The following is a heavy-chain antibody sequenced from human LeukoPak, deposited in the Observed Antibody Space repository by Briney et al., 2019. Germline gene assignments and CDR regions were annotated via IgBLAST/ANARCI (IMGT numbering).Heavy chain of an antibody. V-gene: IGHV4-31*03. CDR2: IYYSGST. CDR3: AGSTMIGLYAFDI. Sequence: PSETLSLTCTVSGGSISSGGYYWSWIRQHPGRGLEWIGYIYYSGSTYYNPSLKSRVTISVDTSKNQFSLKLSSVTAADTAVYYCAGSTMIGLYAFDIWGQGTMVTVSS. D-gene: IGHD3-22*01. J-gene: IGHJ3*02. CDR1: GGSISSGGYY.